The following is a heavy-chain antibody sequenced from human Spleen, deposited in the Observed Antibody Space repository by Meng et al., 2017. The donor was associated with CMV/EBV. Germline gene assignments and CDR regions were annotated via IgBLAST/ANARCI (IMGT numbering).Heavy chain of an antibody. CDR1: GYSFTSYW. Sequence: SGYSFTSYWIGWARQMPGKGLEWMGILYPGDSDTRYSPSFQGQVTISADKSISTAYLQWSSLKASDTAMYYCARQSGIAARGGWFDPWGQGTLVTVSS. CDR2: LYPGDSDT. D-gene: IGHD6-6*01. V-gene: IGHV5-51*01. J-gene: IGHJ5*02. CDR3: ARQSGIAARGGWFDP.